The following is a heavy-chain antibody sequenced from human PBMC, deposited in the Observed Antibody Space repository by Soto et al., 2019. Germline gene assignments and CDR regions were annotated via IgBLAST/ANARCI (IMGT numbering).Heavy chain of an antibody. CDR3: ARKYGDTFQGLYYYYMDV. CDR2: IWYDGSNK. J-gene: IGHJ6*03. Sequence: GGSLRLSCAASGFTFSSYGMHWVRQAPGKGLEWVAVIWYDGSNKYYADSVKGRFTISRENSKNTLYLQMNSLRAEDTAVYYCARKYGDTFQGLYYYYMDVWGKGTTVTVSS. D-gene: IGHD4-17*01. V-gene: IGHV3-33*01. CDR1: GFTFSSYG.